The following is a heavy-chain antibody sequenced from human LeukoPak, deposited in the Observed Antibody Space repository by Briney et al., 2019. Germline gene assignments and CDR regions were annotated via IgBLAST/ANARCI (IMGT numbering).Heavy chain of an antibody. D-gene: IGHD3-16*01. J-gene: IGHJ4*02. CDR3: ARDFRAGGVTSKAFDI. V-gene: IGHV3-30*04. CDR2: ISYDGSNK. CDR1: GFTFSNYA. Sequence: GGSLRLSCAASGFTFSNYAIHWVCQAPGKGLEWVAVISYDGSNKYYADSVKGRFTISRDNSKNTLYLQMNSLRAEDTAVYYCARDFRAGGVTSKAFDIWGQGTLVTVSS.